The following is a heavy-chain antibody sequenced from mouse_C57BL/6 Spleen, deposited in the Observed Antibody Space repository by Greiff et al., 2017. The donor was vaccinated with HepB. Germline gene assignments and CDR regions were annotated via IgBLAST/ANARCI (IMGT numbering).Heavy chain of an antibody. J-gene: IGHJ3*01. CDR1: GYTFTSYW. CDR2: SYPGSGST. V-gene: IGHV1-55*01. D-gene: IGHD1-1*01. CDR3: ARGADYYGSSPLAY. Sequence: QVQLQQPGAELVKPGASVKMSCKASGYTFTSYWITWVKQRPGQGLEWIGDSYPGSGSTNYNEKFKSKATLTVDTSSSTAYMQLSSLTSEDSAVYYCARGADYYGSSPLAYWGQGTLVTVSA.